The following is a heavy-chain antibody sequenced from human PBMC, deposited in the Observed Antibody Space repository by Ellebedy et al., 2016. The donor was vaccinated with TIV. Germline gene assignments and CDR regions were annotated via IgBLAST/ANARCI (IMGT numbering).Heavy chain of an antibody. CDR3: ARDGSEWSRDL. Sequence: GGSLRLSXVASGFTFSVCGMTWVRQAPGKGLEWVATIVYSGKDTSYADSVKGRFTISRDNDNNSVFLQMTSLGVEDTAIYYCARDGSEWSRDLWGQGTLVTVSS. CDR1: GFTFSVCG. J-gene: IGHJ5*02. D-gene: IGHD2-8*01. CDR2: IVYSGKDT. V-gene: IGHV3-21*01.